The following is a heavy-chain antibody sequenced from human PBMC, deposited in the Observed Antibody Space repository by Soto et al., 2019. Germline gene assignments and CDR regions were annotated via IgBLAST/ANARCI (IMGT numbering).Heavy chain of an antibody. J-gene: IGHJ4*02. D-gene: IGHD2-21*02. CDR1: GGSISSYS. V-gene: IGHV4-59*01. CDR3: AKMVVTAIQIYFDY. CDR2: IYHSGST. Sequence: QVQLQESGPGLVKPSETLSLTCSVSGGSISSYSWSWIRQPPGKGLEWIGYIYHSGSTNYNPSLRRRVTISLDTSKNQFSLKLSSVTAADTAVYYCAKMVVTAIQIYFDYWGQGTLVTVSS.